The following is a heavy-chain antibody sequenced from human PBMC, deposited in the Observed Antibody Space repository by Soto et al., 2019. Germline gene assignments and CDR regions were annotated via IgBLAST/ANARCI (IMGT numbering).Heavy chain of an antibody. Sequence: ASGQVSCEAAGYTFTSEGISGGGQAPGQGLEWMGWISAYNGNTNYAQKLQGRVTMTTDTSTSTAYMELRSLRSDDTAVYSCARVWRFYGAYEDAFDYWGPGTLATVSS. D-gene: IGHD4-17*01. J-gene: IGHJ4*02. V-gene: IGHV1-18*01. CDR2: ISAYNGNT. CDR3: ARVWRFYGAYEDAFDY. CDR1: GYTFTSEG.